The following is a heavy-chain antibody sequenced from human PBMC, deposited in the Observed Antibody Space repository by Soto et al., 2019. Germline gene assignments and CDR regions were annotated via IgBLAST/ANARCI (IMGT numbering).Heavy chain of an antibody. Sequence: DVQLVESGGVVVQPGGSLRLSCAASGFTFDDYTMHWVRQAPGKGLEWVSLISLDGGSTYYADSVKGRFTISRDNSKNSLYLQMNSLRTEDTALYYCAKALKGRKMLTPFDYWGQGTLVTVSS. CDR2: ISLDGGST. CDR1: GFTFDDYT. J-gene: IGHJ4*02. CDR3: AKALKGRKMLTPFDY. V-gene: IGHV3-43*01. D-gene: IGHD3-16*01.